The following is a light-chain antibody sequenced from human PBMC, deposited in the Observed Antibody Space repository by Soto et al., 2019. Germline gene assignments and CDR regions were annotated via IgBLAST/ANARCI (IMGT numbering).Light chain of an antibody. V-gene: IGKV3-15*01. Sequence: EIVMTQSPATLSLSPGKLSTLSCRASQSISSELAWYQQKPGQPPRLLIYSASTRATGVPARFTGSGSGSEFTLTISGLQSEDFAVYYCQQGHNWPLTFGQGTRLEI. J-gene: IGKJ2*01. CDR3: QQGHNWPLT. CDR2: SAS. CDR1: QSISSE.